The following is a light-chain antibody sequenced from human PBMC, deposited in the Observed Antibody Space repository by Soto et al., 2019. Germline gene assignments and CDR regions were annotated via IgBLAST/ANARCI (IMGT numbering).Light chain of an antibody. CDR2: GAS. V-gene: IGKV3-15*01. Sequence: EIVMTQSPATLSGSPGERATLSCRASQSVSSNLAWYQQKPGQPPRLLIYGASTRATGIPAKFSGSGSGTEFTLTISSLQSEDVAVYYCQQYSHWPLTFGGGTKVEIK. CDR3: QQYSHWPLT. J-gene: IGKJ4*01. CDR1: QSVSSN.